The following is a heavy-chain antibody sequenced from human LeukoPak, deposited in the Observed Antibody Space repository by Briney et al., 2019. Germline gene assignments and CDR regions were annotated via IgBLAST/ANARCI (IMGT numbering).Heavy chain of an antibody. CDR1: GFTFSSYG. CDR3: AKDLGDGGYMDY. CDR2: IPYDGSNK. Sequence: GRSLRLSCAASGFTFSSYGMHWVRQAPGKGLEWVAVIPYDGSNKYYADSVKGRFTISRDNSKNTLYLQMNSLRAEDTAVYYCAKDLGDGGYMDYWGQGTLVTVSS. J-gene: IGHJ4*02. V-gene: IGHV3-30*18. D-gene: IGHD2-15*01.